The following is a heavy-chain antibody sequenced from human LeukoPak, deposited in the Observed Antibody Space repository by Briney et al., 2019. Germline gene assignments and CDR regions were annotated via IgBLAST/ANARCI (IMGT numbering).Heavy chain of an antibody. V-gene: IGHV4-59*01. J-gene: IGHJ4*02. D-gene: IGHD3-10*01. Sequence: SETLSLTCTVSGGSISSYYWSWIRQPPGKGLEWIGYIYYSGSTNYNPSLKSRVTISVDTSKNQFSLKLSSVTAADTAVYYCARVFSWFGELAPVAFDYWAREPWSPSPQ. CDR1: GGSISSYY. CDR2: IYYSGST. CDR3: ARVFSWFGELAPVAFDY.